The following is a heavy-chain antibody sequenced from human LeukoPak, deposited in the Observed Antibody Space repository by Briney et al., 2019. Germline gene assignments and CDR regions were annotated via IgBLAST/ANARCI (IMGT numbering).Heavy chain of an antibody. J-gene: IGHJ3*02. V-gene: IGHV4-39*01. Sequence: PSETLSLTCTVSGGSISSSSYYWGWIRQPPGKGLEWIGSIYYSGSTYYNPSLKSRVTISVDTSKNQFSLKLSSVTAADTAVYYCARLRLRCSSTSCYMRGGAFDIWGQGTMVTVSS. CDR2: IYYSGST. CDR3: ARLRLRCSSTSCYMRGGAFDI. CDR1: GGSISSSSYY. D-gene: IGHD2-2*02.